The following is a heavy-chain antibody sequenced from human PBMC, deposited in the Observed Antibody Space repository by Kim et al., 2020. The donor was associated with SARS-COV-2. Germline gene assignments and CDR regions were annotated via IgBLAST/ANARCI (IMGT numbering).Heavy chain of an antibody. J-gene: IGHJ6*02. CDR3: ARDKDSSSWPTLYGMDV. CDR1: GFTFSDYY. Sequence: GGSLRLSCAASGFTFSDYYMSWIRQAPGKGLEWVSYISSSSSYTNYADSVKGRFTISRDNAKNSLYLQMNSLRAEDTAVYYCARDKDSSSWPTLYGMDVWGQGTTVTVSS. V-gene: IGHV3-11*05. CDR2: ISSSSSYT. D-gene: IGHD6-13*01.